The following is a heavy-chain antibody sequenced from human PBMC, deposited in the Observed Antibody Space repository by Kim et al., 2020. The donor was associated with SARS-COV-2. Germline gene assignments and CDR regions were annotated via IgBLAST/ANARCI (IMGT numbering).Heavy chain of an antibody. CDR3: ARATTTICGVVSEFDY. J-gene: IGHJ4*02. CDR2: IYYSGYY. V-gene: IGHV4-31*02. Sequence: SETLSLTCTVSGVSISSDGYYWSWSRQDPGKGLEGIVYIYYSGYYYYTPSLKSQVTRSVDTSKNQFSLKLSAVTAADTAVYYCARATTTICGVVSEFDYWGQGTLVTVSS. D-gene: IGHD3-3*01. CDR1: GVSISSDGYY.